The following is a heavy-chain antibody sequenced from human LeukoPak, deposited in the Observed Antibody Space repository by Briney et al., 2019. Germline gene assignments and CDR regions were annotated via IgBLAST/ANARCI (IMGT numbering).Heavy chain of an antibody. CDR2: INHSGST. D-gene: IGHD1-26*01. CDR3: ARDGRVGATPKYAFDI. V-gene: IGHV4-34*01. J-gene: IGHJ3*02. CDR1: GGSFSGYY. Sequence: SETLSLTCAVYGGSFSGYYWSWIRQPPGKGLEWIGEINHSGSTNYNPSLKSRVTISVDTSKNQFSLKLSSVTAADTAVYYCARDGRVGATPKYAFDIWGQGTMVTVSS.